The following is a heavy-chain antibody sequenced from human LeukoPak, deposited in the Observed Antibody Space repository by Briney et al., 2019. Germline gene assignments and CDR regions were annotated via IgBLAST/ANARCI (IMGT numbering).Heavy chain of an antibody. D-gene: IGHD4-17*01. V-gene: IGHV3-48*01. CDR1: GFTFSSYS. CDR3: ARGDKQDYGDYDGRYYFDY. CDR2: ISSSSSTI. J-gene: IGHJ4*02. Sequence: GGSLRLSCAASGFTFSSYSMNWVRQAPGKGLEWVSYISSSSSTIYYADSVKGRFTISRDNAKNSLYLQMNSLRAEDTAVYYCARGDKQDYGDYDGRYYFDYWGQGTLVTVSS.